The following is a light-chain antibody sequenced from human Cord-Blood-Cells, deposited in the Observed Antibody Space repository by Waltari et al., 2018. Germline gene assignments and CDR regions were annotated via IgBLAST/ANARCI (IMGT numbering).Light chain of an antibody. J-gene: IGKJ3*01. Sequence: DIQMTQSPSSLSASVGDRVTITCQASQDISNYLNWYQQKPGKAPKLLIYDASNLETGVPSRFSGSGSGTDFTFTINSLQPEDIATYYCQQYDNLPLTFGPGNKVDIK. CDR3: QQYDNLPLT. CDR1: QDISNY. V-gene: IGKV1-33*01. CDR2: DAS.